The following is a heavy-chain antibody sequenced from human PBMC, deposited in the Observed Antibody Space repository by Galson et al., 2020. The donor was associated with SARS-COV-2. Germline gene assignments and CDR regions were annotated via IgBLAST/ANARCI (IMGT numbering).Heavy chain of an antibody. J-gene: IGHJ4*02. D-gene: IGHD6-13*01. CDR3: ARDRISAPDDFDY. V-gene: IGHV1-2*02. Sequence: SVPVSLQPSLCSLTDYYMHRLRQAPGAGLEWLGWVNPNPGDVKHQEKLQGRVSMTRDTSISTAYMELSRLTSDDTAVYYCARDRISAPDDFDYWGQGTLVTVSS. CDR2: VNPNPGDV. CDR1: LCSLTDYY.